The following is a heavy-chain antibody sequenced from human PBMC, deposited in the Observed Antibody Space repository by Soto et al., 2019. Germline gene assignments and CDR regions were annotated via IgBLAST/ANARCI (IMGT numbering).Heavy chain of an antibody. CDR1: GFTFDDYA. CDR3: AKDLYDLWSGYDY. Sequence: PGGSLRLSCAASGFTFDDYAMHWVRQAPGKGLEWVSGISWNSGSIGYADSVKGRFTISRDNAKNSLYLQMNSLRAEDTALYYCAKDLYDLWSGYDYWGQGTLVTVSS. V-gene: IGHV3-9*01. D-gene: IGHD3-3*01. CDR2: ISWNSGSI. J-gene: IGHJ4*02.